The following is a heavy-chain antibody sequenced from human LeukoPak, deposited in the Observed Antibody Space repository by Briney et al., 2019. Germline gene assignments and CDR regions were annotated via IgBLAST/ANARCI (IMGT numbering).Heavy chain of an antibody. Sequence: ASGKVSCKASGYTFTSYGISWVRQAPGQGLEWMGWISAYNGNTNYAQKLQGRVTMTTDTSTSTAYMELRSLRSDDTAVYYCARGSLLWFGETYYYGMDVWGQGTTVTVSS. CDR1: GYTFTSYG. CDR3: ARGSLLWFGETYYYGMDV. CDR2: ISAYNGNT. V-gene: IGHV1-18*01. D-gene: IGHD3-10*01. J-gene: IGHJ6*02.